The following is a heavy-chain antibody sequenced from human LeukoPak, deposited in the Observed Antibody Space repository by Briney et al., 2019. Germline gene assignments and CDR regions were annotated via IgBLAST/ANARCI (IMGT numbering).Heavy chain of an antibody. V-gene: IGHV4-34*01. Sequence: SGTLSRTCAVYGGSFSGYYWSWIRQPPGKGLEWIGEINHSGSTNYNPSLKSRVTISVDTSKNQFSLKLSSVTAADTAVYYCARGTARSRFGELPNYYYYYGMDVWGQGTTVTVSS. CDR2: INHSGST. CDR1: GGSFSGYY. J-gene: IGHJ6*02. D-gene: IGHD3-10*01. CDR3: ARGTARSRFGELPNYYYYYGMDV.